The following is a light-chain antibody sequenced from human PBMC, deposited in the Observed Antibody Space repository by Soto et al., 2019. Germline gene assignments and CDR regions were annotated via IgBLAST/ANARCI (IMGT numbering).Light chain of an antibody. CDR3: QQYNSYSRT. J-gene: IGKJ1*01. CDR1: QSIITL. Sequence: DSQMTQSPSTLSASGGDRVTITCRASQSIITLLAWYQQKPGKAPKLLIYKASSLQSGVPSRFSGSGSGTEFTLTISSLQPDDFATYYCQQYNSYSRTFGQGTKVDIK. V-gene: IGKV1-5*03. CDR2: KAS.